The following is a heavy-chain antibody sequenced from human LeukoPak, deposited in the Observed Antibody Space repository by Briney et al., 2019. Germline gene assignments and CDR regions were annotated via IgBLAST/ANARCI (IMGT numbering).Heavy chain of an antibody. D-gene: IGHD2-21*01. V-gene: IGHV4-34*01. J-gene: IGHJ5*02. Sequence: PSETLSLTCAVYGGSFSGYYWSWIRQPPGKGPEWIGYIYHDGSTYYNPSLKSRVTISVDTSKNQFSLKLSSVTAADTAVYYCARGVISDWFDPWGQGTLVTVSS. CDR1: GGSFSGYY. CDR2: IYHDGST. CDR3: ARGVISDWFDP.